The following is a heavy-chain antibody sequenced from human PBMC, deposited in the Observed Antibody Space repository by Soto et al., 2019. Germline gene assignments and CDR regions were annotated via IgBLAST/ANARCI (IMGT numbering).Heavy chain of an antibody. D-gene: IGHD3-10*01. CDR2: ISAYNGNT. CDR1: GYTFTSYG. V-gene: IGHV1-18*01. CDR3: ARVVTMVRGVICFDYYYGMDG. Sequence: GASVKVSCKASGYTFTSYGISWVRQAPGQGLEWMGWISAYNGNTNYAQKLQGRVTMTTDTSTSTAYMELSSLRSEDTAVYYCARVVTMVRGVICFDYYYGMDGWGQGTTVNVSS. J-gene: IGHJ6*01.